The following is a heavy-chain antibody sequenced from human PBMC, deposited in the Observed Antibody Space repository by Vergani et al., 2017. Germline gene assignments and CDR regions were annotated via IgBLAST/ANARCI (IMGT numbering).Heavy chain of an antibody. Sequence: QVQLVESGGGVVQPGRSLRLSCAASGFTFSSYAMHWVRQAPGKGLEWVAVISYDGSNKYYADSVKGRFTISRDNSKNTLYLQMNSLRAEDTAVYYCAKERVGRIDWGQGTLVTVSS. CDR3: AKERVGRID. J-gene: IGHJ4*02. V-gene: IGHV3-30-3*01. CDR1: GFTFSSYA. CDR2: ISYDGSNK.